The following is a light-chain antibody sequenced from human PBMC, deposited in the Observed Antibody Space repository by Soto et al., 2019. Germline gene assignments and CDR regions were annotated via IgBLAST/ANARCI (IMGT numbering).Light chain of an antibody. CDR2: DVS. V-gene: IGLV2-14*01. Sequence: QSALTQPASVSGSPGQSITISCTGTSSDVGGYNYVSWYQQHPGKAPKLMIYDVSNRPSGVSNRFSGSKSGNTASQTISGLQAEDEADYYCSSYTSSSTLFYVFGTGTKVTVL. CDR3: SSYTSSSTLFYV. J-gene: IGLJ1*01. CDR1: SSDVGGYNY.